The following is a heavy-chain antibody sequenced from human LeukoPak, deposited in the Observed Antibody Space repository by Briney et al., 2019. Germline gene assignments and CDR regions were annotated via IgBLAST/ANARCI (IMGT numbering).Heavy chain of an antibody. CDR1: GFTVSSNY. CDR2: IYSGGST. Sequence: PGGSLRLSCAASGFTVSSNYMSWVRQAPGKGLEWVSVIYSGGSTYYADSVKGRFTISRDNSKNTLYLQMNSLRAEDTAVYYCAKTPSSSWYGAPGQNYWGQGTLVTVSS. J-gene: IGHJ4*02. CDR3: AKTPSSSWYGAPGQNY. D-gene: IGHD6-13*01. V-gene: IGHV3-53*01.